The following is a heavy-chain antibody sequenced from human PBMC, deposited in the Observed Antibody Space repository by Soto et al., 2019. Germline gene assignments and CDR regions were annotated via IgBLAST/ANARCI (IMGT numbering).Heavy chain of an antibody. CDR1: GVSISSLY. CDR3: ASQTANYYGSGSYYLPFDY. J-gene: IGHJ4*02. CDR2: IYYSGST. Sequence: SETLSLTCTVSGVSISSLYWSWIRQPPGKGLEWIGNIYYSGSTNYNPSLKSRVTISVDTSKNQFSLKLSSVTAAGTAVYYCASQTANYYGSGSYYLPFDYWGQGTLVNVSS. D-gene: IGHD3-10*01. V-gene: IGHV4-59*01.